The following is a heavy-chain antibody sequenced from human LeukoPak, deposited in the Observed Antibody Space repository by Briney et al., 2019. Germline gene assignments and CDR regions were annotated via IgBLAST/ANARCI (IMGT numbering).Heavy chain of an antibody. J-gene: IGHJ4*02. CDR3: ARDYYDSRSSAL. CDR1: GGSISRYY. Sequence: KPSETLSLTCTVSGGSISRYYWSWIRQPPGKGLEWIGNIYYSGSTNYNPSLKSRVTISVDTSKNQFSLKVTSVTAADTAVYYCARDYYDSRSSALWGQGTLVTVSS. V-gene: IGHV4-59*01. CDR2: IYYSGST. D-gene: IGHD3-10*01.